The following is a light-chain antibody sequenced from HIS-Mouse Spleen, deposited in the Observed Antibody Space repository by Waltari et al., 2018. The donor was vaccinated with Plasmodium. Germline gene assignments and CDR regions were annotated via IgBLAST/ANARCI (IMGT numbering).Light chain of an antibody. CDR1: SSDVGGYNF. V-gene: IGLV2-8*01. J-gene: IGLJ2*01. CDR2: QVT. CDR3: SSYAGSNNLV. Sequence: QSALPQPPSASVSPGQSVTISCTVTSSDVGGYNFFSWYQQHPGKSPKLMIYQVTKRPSGVPDRFSGSKSGNTASLTVSGLQAEDEADYYCSSYAGSNNLVFGGGTKLTVL.